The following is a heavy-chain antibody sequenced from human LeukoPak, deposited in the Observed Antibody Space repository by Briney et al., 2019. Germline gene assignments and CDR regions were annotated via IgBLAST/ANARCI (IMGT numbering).Heavy chain of an antibody. Sequence: PGGSLRLSCAASGFTFSNAWMSWVRQAPEKGLEWVGRIKSKTDGGTTDYAAPVKGRFTISRDDSKNTLYLQMNSLKTEDTAVYYCTTRVVATITLLDYWGQGTLVTVSS. CDR2: IKSKTDGGTT. D-gene: IGHD5-12*01. CDR3: TTRVVATITLLDY. V-gene: IGHV3-15*01. J-gene: IGHJ4*02. CDR1: GFTFSNAW.